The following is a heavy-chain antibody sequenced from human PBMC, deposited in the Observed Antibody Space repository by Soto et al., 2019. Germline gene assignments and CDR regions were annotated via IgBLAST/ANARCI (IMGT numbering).Heavy chain of an antibody. CDR1: GDSISNYY. J-gene: IGHJ5*02. CDR2: IYYSGST. CDR3: AGGSLLLWFGELPNWFDP. V-gene: IGHV4-59*05. D-gene: IGHD3-10*01. Sequence: NPSETLSLTCTVSGDSISNYYCSWIRQPPGKGLEWIGSIYYSGSTYYNPSLKSRVTISVDTSKNQFSLKLSSVTAADTAVYYCAGGSLLLWFGELPNWFDPWGQGTLVTVSS.